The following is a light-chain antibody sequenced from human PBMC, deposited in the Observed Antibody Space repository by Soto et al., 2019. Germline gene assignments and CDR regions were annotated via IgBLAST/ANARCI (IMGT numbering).Light chain of an antibody. Sequence: DIQMTQSPSALSASVGDRITITCQASQDISNYLNWYQQKPGKAPDLLIYDASKLETGVPSRFSGRGSGTDFSFTISSLQPEDIATYYCQQYDHLPLTFGGGTKVEIK. V-gene: IGKV1-33*01. J-gene: IGKJ4*01. CDR2: DAS. CDR1: QDISNY. CDR3: QQYDHLPLT.